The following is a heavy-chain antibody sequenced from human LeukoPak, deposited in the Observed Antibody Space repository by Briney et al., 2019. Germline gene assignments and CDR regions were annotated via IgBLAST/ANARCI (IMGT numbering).Heavy chain of an antibody. CDR1: GGSISSYY. CDR3: ARSTRWQDGYFDY. Sequence: SETLSLTCTVSGGSISSYYWSWIRQPPGKGLEWIGYIYYSGSTNYNPSLKSRVTISVDTSKNQFSLKLSSVTAADTAVYYCARSTRWQDGYFDYWGQGTLVTVSS. V-gene: IGHV4-59*01. J-gene: IGHJ4*02. D-gene: IGHD5-24*01. CDR2: IYYSGST.